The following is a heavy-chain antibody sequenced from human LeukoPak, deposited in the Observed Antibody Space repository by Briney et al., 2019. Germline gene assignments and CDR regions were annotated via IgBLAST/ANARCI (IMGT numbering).Heavy chain of an antibody. Sequence: SVKVSCKASGGTFSSYAISWVRQAPGQGLGWMGGIIPIFGTANYAQKFQGRVTITADESTSTAYMELSSLRSEDTAVYYCARGDIAARPPYYYYYYMDVWGKGTTVTVSS. CDR1: GGTFSSYA. CDR3: ARGDIAARPPYYYYYYMDV. V-gene: IGHV1-69*13. D-gene: IGHD6-6*01. CDR2: IIPIFGTA. J-gene: IGHJ6*03.